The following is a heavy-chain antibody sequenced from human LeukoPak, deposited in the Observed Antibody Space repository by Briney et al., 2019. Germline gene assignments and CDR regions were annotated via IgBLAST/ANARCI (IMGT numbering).Heavy chain of an antibody. CDR2: IYYSGST. Sequence: SETLSLTCTVSGGSISSGGYYWSWIRQHPGKGLEWIGYIYYSGSTYYNPSLKSRVTISVDTSKNQFSLKLSSVTAADTAVYYCARSWGVVITSSYWCFDPWGRGTLVTVSS. CDR3: ARSWGVVITSSYWCFDP. D-gene: IGHD3-3*01. J-gene: IGHJ2*01. V-gene: IGHV4-31*03. CDR1: GGSISSGGYY.